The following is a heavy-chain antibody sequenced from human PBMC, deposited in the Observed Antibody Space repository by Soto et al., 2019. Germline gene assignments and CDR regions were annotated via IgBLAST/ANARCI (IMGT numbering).Heavy chain of an antibody. CDR1: GGTFSSYA. J-gene: IGHJ1*01. CDR2: IIPIFGTA. Sequence: SVKVSCKASGGTFSSYAISWVRQAPGQGLEWMGGIIPIFGTANYAQKFQGRVTITADESTSTAYMELSRLRSEDTAVYYCAREGSGPGGRAVPRALFQHWGQGTLVTVSS. V-gene: IGHV1-69*13. D-gene: IGHD6-19*01. CDR3: AREGSGPGGRAVPRALFQH.